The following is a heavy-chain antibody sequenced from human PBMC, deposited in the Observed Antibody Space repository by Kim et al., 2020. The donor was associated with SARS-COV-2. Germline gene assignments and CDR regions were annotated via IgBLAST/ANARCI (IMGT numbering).Heavy chain of an antibody. CDR2: TYYRSKWYN. D-gene: IGHD3-16*01. V-gene: IGHV6-1*01. Sequence: SQTLSLTCAISGDSVSSTSVAWNWIRQSPSRGLEWLGRTYYRSKWYNDYAVSVKSRIIINPDTSKNQFSLQLNSVTPEDTAVYYCARGGGYYYSYYMDVWGKGTTLTVSS. J-gene: IGHJ6*03. CDR3: ARGGGYYYSYYMDV. CDR1: GDSVSSTSVA.